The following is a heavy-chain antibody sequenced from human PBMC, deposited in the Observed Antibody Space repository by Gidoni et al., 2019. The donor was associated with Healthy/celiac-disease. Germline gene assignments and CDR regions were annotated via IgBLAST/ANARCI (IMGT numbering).Heavy chain of an antibody. Sequence: EVQLLESGGGLVQPGGSLRLSCAASGFTFSSYAMSWVRQAPGKGLEWVSAISVSGGSTYYADSVKGRFTISRDNSKNTLYLQMNSLRAEDTAVYYCAKDRHCSGGSCYVAFDIWGQGTMVTVSS. D-gene: IGHD2-15*01. J-gene: IGHJ3*02. CDR3: AKDRHCSGGSCYVAFDI. CDR2: ISVSGGST. CDR1: GFTFSSYA. V-gene: IGHV3-23*01.